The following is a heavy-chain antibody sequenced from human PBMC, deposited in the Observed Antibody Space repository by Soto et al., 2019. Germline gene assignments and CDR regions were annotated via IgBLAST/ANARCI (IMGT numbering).Heavy chain of an antibody. Sequence: SETLSLTCTVSGGSVSSGSYYWSWIRQPPGKGLEWIGYIYYSGSTNYNPSLKSRVTISVDTSKNQFSLKLSSVTAEDTAVYYCAREMRSKDIVLMQRPDYYGMDVWGQGTMVTVSS. CDR3: AREMRSKDIVLMQRPDYYGMDV. V-gene: IGHV4-61*01. J-gene: IGHJ6*02. CDR2: IYYSGST. D-gene: IGHD2-8*01. CDR1: GGSVSSGSYY.